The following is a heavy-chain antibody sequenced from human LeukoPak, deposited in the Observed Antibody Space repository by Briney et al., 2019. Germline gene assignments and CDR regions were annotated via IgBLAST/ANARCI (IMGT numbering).Heavy chain of an antibody. Sequence: SETLSLTCSVSGGSISSSDCHWGWIRQPPGKGLEWIGNLYYGGSTSYNPSLKSRVTISVDTSKNQFSLKLSSVTAADTAVYYCARLKRYCSVSSCYLNWLDPWGQGTLVTVSS. J-gene: IGHJ5*02. CDR3: ARLKRYCSVSSCYLNWLDP. D-gene: IGHD2-15*01. V-gene: IGHV4-39*01. CDR2: LYYGGST. CDR1: GGSISSSDCH.